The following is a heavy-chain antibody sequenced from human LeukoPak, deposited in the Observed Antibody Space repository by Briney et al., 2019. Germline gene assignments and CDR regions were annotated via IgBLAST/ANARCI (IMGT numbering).Heavy chain of an antibody. Sequence: SETLSLTCTVSSASISSGSYYWSWIRQPAGKGLEWIGRVYTSGSTNYSPSLKTRVTISVDTSKNQFSLKLSSVTAADTAVYYCASYIIAVAGTPRDYWGQGTLVTVSS. CDR3: ASYIIAVAGTPRDY. J-gene: IGHJ4*02. D-gene: IGHD6-19*01. CDR1: SASISSGSYY. CDR2: VYTSGST. V-gene: IGHV4-61*02.